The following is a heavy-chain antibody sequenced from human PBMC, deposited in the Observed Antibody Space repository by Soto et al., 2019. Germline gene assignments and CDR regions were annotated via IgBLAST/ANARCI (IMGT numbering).Heavy chain of an antibody. V-gene: IGHV4-59*01. CDR2: IYYSGST. D-gene: IGHD6-13*01. CDR3: ARDVILAAAGTSYYYGMDV. Sequence: SETLSLTCTVSGGSISSYYWSWIRQPPGKGLEWIGYIYYSGSTNYNPSLKSRVTISVDTSKNQFSLKLSSVTAADTAVYYCARDVILAAAGTSYYYGMDVWGQGTTVTVSS. CDR1: GGSISSYY. J-gene: IGHJ6*02.